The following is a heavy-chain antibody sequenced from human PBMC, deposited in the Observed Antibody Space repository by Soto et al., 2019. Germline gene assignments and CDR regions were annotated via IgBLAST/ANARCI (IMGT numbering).Heavy chain of an antibody. CDR3: AHGLGGFIGAPDAFDI. D-gene: IGHD3-16*02. CDR1: GGSISSGGYY. Sequence: SETLSLTCTVSGGSISSGGYYWTWIRQHPGKGLEWIGYIYYSGSTYYNPSLKSRVTISVDTSKNQFSLKLSSVTAADTAVYYCAHGLGGFIGAPDAFDIWGQGTMVTVSS. J-gene: IGHJ3*02. CDR2: IYYSGST. V-gene: IGHV4-31*03.